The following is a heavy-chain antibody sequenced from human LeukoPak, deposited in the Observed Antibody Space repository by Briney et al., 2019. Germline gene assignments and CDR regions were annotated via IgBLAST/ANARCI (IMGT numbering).Heavy chain of an antibody. D-gene: IGHD5-18*01. J-gene: IGHJ4*02. Sequence: PSETLSLTCTVSGGSISTSSYYWGWIRQPPGKGLEWIGNIYYSGDTYYNPSLKSRVTISVDTSKNQFSLNLSSVTAADTAVYYCARARYGFIDYWGQGTLVTVSS. V-gene: IGHV4-39*01. CDR2: IYYSGDT. CDR3: ARARYGFIDY. CDR1: GGSISTSSYY.